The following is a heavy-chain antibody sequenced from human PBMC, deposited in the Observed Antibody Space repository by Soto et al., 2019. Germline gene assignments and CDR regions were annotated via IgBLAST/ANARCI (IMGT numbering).Heavy chain of an antibody. D-gene: IGHD6-19*01. CDR1: GSALSGGGYF. CDR2: IYYSGGT. CDR3: TREQSDDNYFDP. Sequence: PSETLSLTCTVSGSALSGGGYFYTWVRQPPGKGLEWLGYIYYSGGTNYNPSLKSRVTISLDKSKSQFSLRLISVTAEATVVYYCTREQSDDNYFDPWGQGTLVTVSS. V-gene: IGHV4-61*08. J-gene: IGHJ5*02.